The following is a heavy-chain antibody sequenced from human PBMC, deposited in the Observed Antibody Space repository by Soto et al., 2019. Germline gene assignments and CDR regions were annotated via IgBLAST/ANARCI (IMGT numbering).Heavy chain of an antibody. Sequence: QVQVVQSGAEVKKPGAAVKVSCKVSGNTLEESSMHGVRQAPGKGLEWMGGYDPKNNEPIYAQKFQGRVTLTEDASTDTAYMELKNLAYEDTAVYYCATDPNYDYVPSGPWGQGTLVTVAT. CDR2: YDPKNNEP. CDR1: GNTLEESS. CDR3: ATDPNYDYVPSGP. V-gene: IGHV1-24*01. J-gene: IGHJ5*02. D-gene: IGHD3-16*01.